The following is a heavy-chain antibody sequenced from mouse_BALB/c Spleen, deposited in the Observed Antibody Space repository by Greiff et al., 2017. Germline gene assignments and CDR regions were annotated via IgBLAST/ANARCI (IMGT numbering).Heavy chain of an antibody. Sequence: QVQLQQPGAELVKPGASVKLSCKASGYTFTSYWMHWVKQRPGQGLEWIGEINPSNGRTNYNEKFKSKATLTVDKSSSTAYMQLSSLTSEDSAVYYCARGGLPHAMDYWGQGTSVTVSS. D-gene: IGHD2-2*01. CDR1: GYTFTSYW. CDR2: INPSNGRT. J-gene: IGHJ4*01. V-gene: IGHV1S81*02. CDR3: ARGGLPHAMDY.